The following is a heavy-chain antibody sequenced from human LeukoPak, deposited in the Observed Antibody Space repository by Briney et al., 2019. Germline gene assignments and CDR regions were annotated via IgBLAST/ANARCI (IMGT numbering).Heavy chain of an antibody. V-gene: IGHV1-3*01. Sequence: ASVKVSCKASGYTFTSYAMHWVRQAPGQRLEWMGWINAGNGNTKYSQKFQGRVTITRDTSASTAYMELSSLRSEDTAVYYCARVLGAPRYFDYWGQGTLVTVSS. CDR2: INAGNGNT. CDR3: ARVLGAPRYFDY. D-gene: IGHD1-26*01. CDR1: GYTFTSYA. J-gene: IGHJ4*02.